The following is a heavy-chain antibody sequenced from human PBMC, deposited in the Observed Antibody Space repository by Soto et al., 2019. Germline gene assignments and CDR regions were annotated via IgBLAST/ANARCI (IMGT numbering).Heavy chain of an antibody. Sequence: SVKVSCKASGGTFSSYAISWVRQAPGQGLEWMGGIIPIFGTANYAQKFQGRVTITADESTSTAYMELSSLRSEDTAVYYCESSPSVGYDSSGYYYDYWGQGTLVTVSS. D-gene: IGHD3-22*01. J-gene: IGHJ4*02. CDR3: ESSPSVGYDSSGYYYDY. CDR1: GGTFSSYA. CDR2: IIPIFGTA. V-gene: IGHV1-69*01.